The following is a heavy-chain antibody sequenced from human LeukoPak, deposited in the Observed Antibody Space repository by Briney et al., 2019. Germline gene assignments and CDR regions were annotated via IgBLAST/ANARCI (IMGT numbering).Heavy chain of an antibody. CDR3: AGKDIVVVPAAISAYYYYYYMDV. D-gene: IGHD2-2*02. Sequence: SETLSLTCTVSGGSISSYYWSWIRQPPGKGLEWIGYIYYSGSTNYNPSLKSRVTISVDTSKNQFSLKLSSVTAADTAVYYCAGKDIVVVPAAISAYYYYYYMDVWGKGTTVTVSS. J-gene: IGHJ6*03. CDR1: GGSISSYY. V-gene: IGHV4-59*01. CDR2: IYYSGST.